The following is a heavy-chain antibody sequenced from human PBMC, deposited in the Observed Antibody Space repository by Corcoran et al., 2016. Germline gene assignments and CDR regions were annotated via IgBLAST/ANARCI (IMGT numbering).Heavy chain of an antibody. D-gene: IGHD2-2*01. CDR3: ARAHGGLLVVPAARSHWCAP. V-gene: IGHV4-39*07. Sequence: QLQLQESGPGLVKPSETLSLTCTVSGGSISSSSYYWGWIRQPPGKGLEWIGRISYSGSTYYNPSLNTRVTISVDTSKNQFALKLSSVTAADTAVYYCARAHGGLLVVPAARSHWCAPWGQGTRVTVSS. CDR2: ISYSGST. J-gene: IGHJ5*02. CDR1: GGSISSSSYY.